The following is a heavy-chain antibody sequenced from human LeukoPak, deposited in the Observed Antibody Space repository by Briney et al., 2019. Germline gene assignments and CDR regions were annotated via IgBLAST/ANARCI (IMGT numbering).Heavy chain of an antibody. CDR2: IRGSGGST. V-gene: IGHV3-23*01. CDR3: AKDTVRSVAGTDWFDP. J-gene: IGHJ5*02. Sequence: GGSLRLSCAASGFTFSSYAMSWVRQAPGKGLEWVSAIRGSGGSTYYADSVKGRFTISRDNSKNTLYLQMNSLRAEDTAVYYCAKDTVRSVAGTDWFDPWGQGTLVTVSS. D-gene: IGHD6-19*01. CDR1: GFTFSSYA.